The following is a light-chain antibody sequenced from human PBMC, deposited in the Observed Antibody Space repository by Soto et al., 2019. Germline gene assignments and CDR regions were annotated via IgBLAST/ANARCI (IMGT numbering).Light chain of an antibody. CDR1: QSVLYSPNNKNX. J-gene: IGKJ4*01. Sequence: DFVMTQSPESLAVSLGERATINCKSSQSVLYSPNNKNXLAXXXQHPGKAPKLLIYTASNLESGVPSRFSGSGSGTDFTLTISSLQPEDFATYYCQQSYGPPPVTFGGGTKVEIK. CDR2: TAS. CDR3: QQSYGPPPVT. V-gene: IGKV4-1*01.